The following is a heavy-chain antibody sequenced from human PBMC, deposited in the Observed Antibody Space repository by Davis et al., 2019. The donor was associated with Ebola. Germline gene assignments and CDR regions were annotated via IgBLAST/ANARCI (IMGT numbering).Heavy chain of an antibody. CDR3: ARVESIAVAGYYYYYYGMDV. Sequence: GESLKISCTASGFAFNTYWMSWVRQAPGKGLEWLANIRQDGSEEYYVDSVKGRFTISRDNAKNSLYLQMNSLRAEDTAVYYCARVESIAVAGYYYYYYGMDVWGQGTTVTVSS. V-gene: IGHV3-7*01. D-gene: IGHD6-19*01. CDR2: IRQDGSEE. CDR1: GFAFNTYW. J-gene: IGHJ6*02.